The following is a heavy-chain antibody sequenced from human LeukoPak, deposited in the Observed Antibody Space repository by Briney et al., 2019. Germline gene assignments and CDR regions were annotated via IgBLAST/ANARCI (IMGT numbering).Heavy chain of an antibody. CDR3: ARGYCSGGSCSYFDY. CDR2: INHSGST. J-gene: IGHJ4*02. Sequence: SQTLSLTCAVSGGSISSGGYYWSWIRQPPGKGLEWIGEINHSGSTNYNPSLKSRVTISVDTSKDQFSLKLSSVTAADTAVYYCARGYCSGGSCSYFDYWGQGTLVTVSS. CDR1: GGSISSGGYY. V-gene: IGHV4-30-2*01. D-gene: IGHD2-15*01.